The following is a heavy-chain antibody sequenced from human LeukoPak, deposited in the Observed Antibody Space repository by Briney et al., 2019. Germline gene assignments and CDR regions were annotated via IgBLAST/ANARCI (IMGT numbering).Heavy chain of an antibody. V-gene: IGHV4-59*01. J-gene: IGHJ1*01. CDR2: IYYSGST. CDR3: ARDTWSYGILTGSYKPGFFQH. Sequence: TSSETLSLTCSVSGGSNSAYYWSWIRQPPGKGLEWIGFIYYSGSTNYNPSHKSRVTISVDTSKNQFSLKLTSVTAADTAVYYCARDTWSYGILTGSYKPGFFQHWGQGTLVTVSS. CDR1: GGSNSAYY. D-gene: IGHD3-9*01.